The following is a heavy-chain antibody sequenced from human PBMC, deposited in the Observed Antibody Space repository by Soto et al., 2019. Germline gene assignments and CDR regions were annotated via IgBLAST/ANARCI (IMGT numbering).Heavy chain of an antibody. J-gene: IGHJ6*02. CDR3: AGGSGYFRLGSYYYYGMDV. Sequence: ASVKVSCKVSGYTLTELSMHWVRQAPGKGLEWMGGFDPEDGETIYAQKFQGRVTMTEDTSTDTAYMELSSLRSEDTAVYYCAGGSGYFRLGSYYYYGMDVWGQGTTVTVSS. CDR2: FDPEDGET. CDR1: GYTLTELS. D-gene: IGHD3-22*01. V-gene: IGHV1-24*01.